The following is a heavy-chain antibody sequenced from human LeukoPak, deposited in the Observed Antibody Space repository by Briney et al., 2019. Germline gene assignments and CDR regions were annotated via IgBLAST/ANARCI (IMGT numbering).Heavy chain of an antibody. CDR2: IWYDGSNK. Sequence: GGSLRLSCAASGFPFRTYWMHWVRQAPGKGLEWVAVIWYDGSNKYYADSVKGRFTISRDNSKNTLYLQMNSLRAEDTAVYYCARDLGDRIAAAGAFDYWGQGTLVTVSS. CDR1: GFPFRTYW. D-gene: IGHD6-13*01. CDR3: ARDLGDRIAAAGAFDY. J-gene: IGHJ4*02. V-gene: IGHV3-33*08.